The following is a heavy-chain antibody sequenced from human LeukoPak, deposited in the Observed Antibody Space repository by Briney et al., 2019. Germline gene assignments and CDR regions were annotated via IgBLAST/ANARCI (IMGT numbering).Heavy chain of an antibody. CDR2: ISGSGGST. V-gene: IGHV3-23*01. CDR3: ATRRGGHYYFDY. J-gene: IGHJ4*02. Sequence: GGSLRLSCAASGFTFSSYEMNWVRQAPGKGLEWVSAISGSGGSTYYADSVKGRFTISRDNSKNTLYLQMNSLRAEDTAVYYCATRRGGHYYFDYWGQGTLVTVSS. D-gene: IGHD2-15*01. CDR1: GFTFSSYE.